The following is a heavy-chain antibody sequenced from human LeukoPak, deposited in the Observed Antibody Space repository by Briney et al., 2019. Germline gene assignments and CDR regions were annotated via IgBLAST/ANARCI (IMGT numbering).Heavy chain of an antibody. CDR1: GFTFSSYA. J-gene: IGHJ4*02. Sequence: GGSLRLSCAASGFTFSSYAMSWVRQAPGKGLEWVSSISGSGTNTYYADSVKGRFTISRDNSKNTLYLQMNSLRAEDAAVYFCAKNSGYSWQYFFDYWGQGTLVTVSS. CDR3: AKNSGYSWQYFFDY. V-gene: IGHV3-23*01. D-gene: IGHD6-25*01. CDR2: ISGSGTNT.